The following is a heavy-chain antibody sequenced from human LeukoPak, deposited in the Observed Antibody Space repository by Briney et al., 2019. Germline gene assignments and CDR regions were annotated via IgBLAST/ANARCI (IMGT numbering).Heavy chain of an antibody. CDR2: IYSGGST. CDR1: GFTVSSNY. CDR3: ARRFINYYYMDV. J-gene: IGHJ6*03. Sequence: GGSLRLSCAASGFTVSSNYMSWVRQAPGKGLEWVSVIYSGGSTYYADSVKGRFTISRDNSKNTLYLQMNSLRAEDTAVYYCARRFINYYYMDVWGKGTTVTVSS. V-gene: IGHV3-53*01. D-gene: IGHD5-24*01.